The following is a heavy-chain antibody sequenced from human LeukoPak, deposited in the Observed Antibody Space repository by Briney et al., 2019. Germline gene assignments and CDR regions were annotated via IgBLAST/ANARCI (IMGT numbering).Heavy chain of an antibody. J-gene: IGHJ5*02. CDR2: ISGSGGST. CDR3: AKSVPSHGYSRHWFDP. D-gene: IGHD5-18*01. CDR1: GFTFSSYA. V-gene: IGHV3-23*01. Sequence: PGGSLRLSCAASGFTFSSYAMSWVRQAPGKGLEWVSAISGSGGSTYYADSVKGRFTISRDNSKNTLYLQMNSLRAEDTAVYYCAKSVPSHGYSRHWFDPWGQGTLVTVSS.